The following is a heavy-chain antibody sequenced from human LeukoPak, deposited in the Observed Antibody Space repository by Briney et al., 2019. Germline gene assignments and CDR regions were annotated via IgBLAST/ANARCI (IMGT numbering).Heavy chain of an antibody. V-gene: IGHV1-18*01. CDR1: GYTFTSYG. CDR2: ISAYNGNT. J-gene: IGHJ4*02. CDR3: ARDQDTMVRGVVHHIDY. Sequence: ASVKVSCKASGYTFTSYGISWVRQAPGQGLEWMGWISAYNGNTNYAQKLQGRVTMTTDTSTSTAYMELRSLRSDDTAVYYCARDQDTMVRGVVHHIDYWGQGTLVTVSS. D-gene: IGHD3-10*01.